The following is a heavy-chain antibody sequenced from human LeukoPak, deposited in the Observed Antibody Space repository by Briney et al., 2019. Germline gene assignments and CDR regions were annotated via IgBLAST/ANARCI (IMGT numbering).Heavy chain of an antibody. CDR3: ARGPSQLAP. J-gene: IGHJ5*02. CDR1: GGSVSSSHY. V-gene: IGHV4-39*07. Sequence: SETLSLTCTVSGGSVSSSHYWGWIRQPPGKGLEWIGSIYYGGSTYYNASLRSRVTTSVDTSKNQFSLKLSSVTAADTAVYYCARGPSQLAPWGQGTLVTVSS. D-gene: IGHD5-18*01. CDR2: IYYGGST.